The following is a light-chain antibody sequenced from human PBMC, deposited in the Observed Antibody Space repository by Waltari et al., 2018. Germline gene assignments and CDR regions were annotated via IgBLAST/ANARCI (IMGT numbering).Light chain of an antibody. CDR3: NSYTSSSTLWV. CDR2: DVT. V-gene: IGLV2-14*01. CDR1: SSDVGGYNS. J-gene: IGLJ3*02. Sequence: QSALTQPASVSGSPGQSITISCTGTSSDVGGYNSVSWYQQHPGKAPKLMIYDVTKRPSGVSDRFSGSKSGNTASLTISGLQAEDEAEYYCNSYTSSSTLWVFGGGTKLTVL.